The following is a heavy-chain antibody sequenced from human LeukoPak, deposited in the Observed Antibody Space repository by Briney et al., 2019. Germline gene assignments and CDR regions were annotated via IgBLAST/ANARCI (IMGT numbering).Heavy chain of an antibody. CDR3: ATAMNYGYCSGGSCYKNWFDP. J-gene: IGHJ5*02. CDR1: GYTLTELS. V-gene: IGHV1-24*01. Sequence: GASLQISCKGSGYTLTELSMHWVRPAPGKGLEWMGGFDPEDGETIYAQRFQGRVTMTEDTSTDTAYMELSSLRSEDTAVYYCATAMNYGYCSGGSCYKNWFDPWGQGTLVTVSS. D-gene: IGHD2-15*01. CDR2: FDPEDGET.